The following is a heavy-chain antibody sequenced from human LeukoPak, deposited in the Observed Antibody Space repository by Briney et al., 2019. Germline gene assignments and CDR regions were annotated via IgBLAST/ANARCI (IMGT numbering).Heavy chain of an antibody. D-gene: IGHD3-22*01. V-gene: IGHV3-64*02. Sequence: GGSLRLSCAASGFSFSIYAMYWVRQAPGRGLEYVSAISSNGGNRYHADFVKGRFTISRDNSKNTLDLQMGSLRAEDMAVYYCARVVYYNDGSAYYPDAFDIWGHGTMVTVSS. J-gene: IGHJ3*02. CDR1: GFSFSIYA. CDR3: ARVVYYNDGSAYYPDAFDI. CDR2: ISSNGGNR.